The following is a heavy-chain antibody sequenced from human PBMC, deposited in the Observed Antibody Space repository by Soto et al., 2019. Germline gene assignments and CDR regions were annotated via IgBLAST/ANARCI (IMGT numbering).Heavy chain of an antibody. CDR3: ASGPPVAAPSY. D-gene: IGHD2-15*01. V-gene: IGHV4-39*01. CDR1: GGAISSCRYY. CDR2: IYYSGST. Sequence: PSETLSLTCTVRGGAISSCRYYWGGIRQPPGKGLEWIGSIYYSGSTYSNPSLKSRVTISVDPSKNKFSLKLSSVTAADTAAYYYASGPPVAAPSYWGQGTLVTVSS. J-gene: IGHJ4*02.